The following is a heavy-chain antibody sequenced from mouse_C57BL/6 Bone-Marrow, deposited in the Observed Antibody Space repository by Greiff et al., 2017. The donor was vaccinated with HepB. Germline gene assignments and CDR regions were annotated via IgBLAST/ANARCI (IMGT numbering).Heavy chain of an antibody. CDR3: AGAVTTEDYFDY. D-gene: IGHD1-1*01. V-gene: IGHV12-3*01. Sequence: VKLVESGPGLVKPSQSLFLTCSITGFPITSGYYWIWIRQSPGKPLEWMGYITHSGETFYNPSLQSPISITRETSKNQFFLQLNSVTTEDTAMYYCAGAVTTEDYFDYWGQGTTLTVSS. CDR1: GFPITSGYY. CDR2: ITHSGET. J-gene: IGHJ2*01.